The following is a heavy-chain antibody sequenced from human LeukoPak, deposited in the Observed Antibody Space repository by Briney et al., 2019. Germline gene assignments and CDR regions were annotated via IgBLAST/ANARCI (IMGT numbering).Heavy chain of an antibody. V-gene: IGHV3-23*01. CDR2: ISGSGGST. CDR1: GFTFSSYG. J-gene: IGHJ4*02. D-gene: IGHD3-22*01. Sequence: GVTLRLSCAASGFTFSSYGMSWVRQAPGKGLEWVSAISGSGGSTYYADSVKGRFTISRDNSKNTLYLQMNSLRAEDTAVYYCAKDASGYYDTSVGVDYWGQGTLVTVPS. CDR3: AKDASGYYDTSVGVDY.